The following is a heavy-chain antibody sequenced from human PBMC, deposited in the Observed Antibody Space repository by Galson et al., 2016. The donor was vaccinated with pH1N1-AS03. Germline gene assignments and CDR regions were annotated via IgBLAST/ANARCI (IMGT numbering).Heavy chain of an antibody. Sequence: ETLSLTCTVSGDPMSGNYWNWIRQLPGKGLEWMGYIHFSGSTIYNPSLRGRVTISVDTSKNQFSLKLSSVTAADTAVYYCARFKSTSNWFDPWGQGTLVTVSS. CDR2: IHFSGST. CDR3: ARFKSTSNWFDP. CDR1: GDPMSGNY. V-gene: IGHV4-59*08. J-gene: IGHJ5*02. D-gene: IGHD5/OR15-5a*01.